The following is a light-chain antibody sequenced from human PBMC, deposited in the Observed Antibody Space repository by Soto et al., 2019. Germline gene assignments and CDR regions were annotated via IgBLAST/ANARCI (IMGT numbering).Light chain of an antibody. V-gene: IGLV4-69*01. CDR1: SGHSSYA. CDR2: LSSDGSH. J-gene: IGLJ2*01. CDR3: QTWDTGARVV. Sequence: QLVLTQSPSASASLGASVKLTCTRSSGHSSYAIVWHQQQPEKGPRYLMKLSSDGSHSKGDGIPDRFSGSSSGAERYLTISSLQSEDEADYYCQTWDTGARVVFGGGTKVTVL.